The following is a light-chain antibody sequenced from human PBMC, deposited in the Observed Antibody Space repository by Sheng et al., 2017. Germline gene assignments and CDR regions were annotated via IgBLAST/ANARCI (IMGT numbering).Light chain of an antibody. CDR2: GAS. J-gene: IGKJ4*01. Sequence: EIVLTQSPGTLSLSPGERATLACRASQSVRTSLAWYQQKPGQGPRLLISGASSRATGIPDRFSGSGSGTEFTLTISSLQSEDFAVYYCQQYSRWPVPFGGGTKVEIK. CDR3: QQYSRWPVP. V-gene: IGKV3D-15*01. CDR1: QSVRTS.